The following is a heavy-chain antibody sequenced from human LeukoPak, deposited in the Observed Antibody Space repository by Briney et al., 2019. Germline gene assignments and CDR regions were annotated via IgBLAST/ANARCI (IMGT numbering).Heavy chain of an antibody. CDR3: AKDLRRQWLESPRSEYFQH. CDR2: ISSSSIYI. CDR1: GFTFSNYI. V-gene: IGHV3-21*04. D-gene: IGHD6-19*01. J-gene: IGHJ1*01. Sequence: GGSLRLSCAASGFTFSNYIINWVRQAPGKGLEWVSSISSSSIYISYADSVKGRFTISRDNSKNTLYLQMNSLRAEDTAVYYCAKDLRRQWLESPRSEYFQHWGQGTLVTVSS.